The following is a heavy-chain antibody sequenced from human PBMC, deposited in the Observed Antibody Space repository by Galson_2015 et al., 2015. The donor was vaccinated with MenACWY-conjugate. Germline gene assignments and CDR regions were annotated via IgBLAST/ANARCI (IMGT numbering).Heavy chain of an antibody. CDR2: IRSKAYGGTT. V-gene: IGHV3-49*03. J-gene: IGHJ4*02. D-gene: IGHD3-16*02. CDR1: GFTFGDYA. CDR3: TRTFRGVIVMHFDY. Sequence: SLRLSCAASGFTFGDYAMSWFRQAPGKGLEWVGFIRSKAYGGTTEYAASVKGRFTISRDDSKSIAYLQMNSLKTEDTAVYYCTRTFRGVIVMHFDYWGQGTLVTVSS.